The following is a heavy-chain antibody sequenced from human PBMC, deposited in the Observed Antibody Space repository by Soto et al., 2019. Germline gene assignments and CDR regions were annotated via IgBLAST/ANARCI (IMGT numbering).Heavy chain of an antibody. Sequence: QVQLVQSGAEVKKPGASVKVSCKASGYTFTSYAMHWVRQAPGQRLEWMGWINAGNGNTKYSQKFQGRVTITRDTSASRAYMELSSLRSEDTAVYYCARGSSSWFKTYYYYYGMDVWGQGTTVTVSS. D-gene: IGHD6-13*01. V-gene: IGHV1-3*01. CDR1: GYTFTSYA. J-gene: IGHJ6*02. CDR2: INAGNGNT. CDR3: ARGSSSWFKTYYYYYGMDV.